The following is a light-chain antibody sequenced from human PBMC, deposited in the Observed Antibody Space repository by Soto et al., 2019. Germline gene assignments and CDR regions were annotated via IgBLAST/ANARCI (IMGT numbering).Light chain of an antibody. J-gene: IGKJ1*01. CDR1: QDIGVR. CDR3: LQVYNFPRT. Sequence: MQMPQPTSFVAASLAPWVAISFRASQDIGVRLAWFQQKPGKAPKYLIQPASSLQSGVPSTFSGNGSGTDFTLTINSLHPEDFATYYCLQVYNFPRTFGQGTKV. V-gene: IGKV1-12*01. CDR2: PAS.